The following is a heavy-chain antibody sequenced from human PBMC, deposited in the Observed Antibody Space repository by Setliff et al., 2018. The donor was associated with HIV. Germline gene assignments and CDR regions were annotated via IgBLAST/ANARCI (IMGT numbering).Heavy chain of an antibody. CDR2: INPVNGDA. Sequence: ASVKVSCKASGYTFTSYYMHWVRQAPGQGLEWMGVINPVNGDATFVRNFQGRGTMTRETSTKTVYMELSSLKFEDTAVYYCVRGGPRGLEVAALEFDSWGQGTLVTVSS. J-gene: IGHJ4*02. D-gene: IGHD6-19*01. CDR1: GYTFTSYY. V-gene: IGHV1-46*01. CDR3: VRGGPRGLEVAALEFDS.